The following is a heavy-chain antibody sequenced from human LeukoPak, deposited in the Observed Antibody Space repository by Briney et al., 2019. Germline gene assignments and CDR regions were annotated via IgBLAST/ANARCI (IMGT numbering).Heavy chain of an antibody. CDR3: AREGDYGLGFFDY. CDR2: IYYSGST. V-gene: IGHV4-31*03. J-gene: IGHJ4*02. D-gene: IGHD4-17*01. Sequence: ASQTLSLTCTVSGGSISSGGYYWSWIRQHPGKGLEWIGYIYYSGSTYYNPSLKSRVTISVDTSKNQFSLKLSSVTAADTAVYYCAREGDYGLGFFDYWGQGTLVTVSS. CDR1: GGSISSGGYY.